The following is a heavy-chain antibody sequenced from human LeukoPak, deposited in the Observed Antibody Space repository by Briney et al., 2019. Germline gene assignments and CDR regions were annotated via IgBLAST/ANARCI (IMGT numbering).Heavy chain of an antibody. D-gene: IGHD3-3*01. CDR3: AHRYDFWSGYYYFDY. V-gene: IGHV2-5*01. CDR1: GFSVSTSGVG. CDR2: IYWNDDK. Sequence: GPTQVNPTQTLMLARSLCGFSVSTSGVGVGWIREPPVKALEWLALIYWNDDKRYSPSLKSRLTITKDTSKNQVVLTMTSMDPVDTATYYCAHRYDFWSGYYYFDYWGQGTLVTVSS. J-gene: IGHJ4*02.